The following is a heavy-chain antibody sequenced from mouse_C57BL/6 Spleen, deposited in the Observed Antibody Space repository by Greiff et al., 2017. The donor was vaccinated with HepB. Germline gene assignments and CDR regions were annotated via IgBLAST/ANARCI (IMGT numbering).Heavy chain of an antibody. CDR3: ARRDGAIDY. CDR1: GYAFSSSW. CDR2: IYPGDGDT. J-gene: IGHJ4*01. V-gene: IGHV1-82*01. Sequence: QVQLQQSGPELVKPGASVKISCKASGYAFSSSWMNWVKQRPGKGLEWIGRIYPGDGDTNYNGKFKGKATLTADKSSSTAYMQLSGLTSEESAVYFCARRDGAIDYWGKGTSVTVSS.